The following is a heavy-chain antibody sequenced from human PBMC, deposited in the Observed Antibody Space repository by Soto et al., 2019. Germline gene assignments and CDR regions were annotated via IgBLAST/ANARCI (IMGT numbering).Heavy chain of an antibody. Sequence: SDNLALSCAVSGGSISISNWWSWVRQPPGKGLDWIGEICHSGIANYDPSLKSRVTISVDKSKNQCSLKRGAVTSADTAVYYVARDLRFRRGHKVATGPASYGMHAWGQGTTAHVSS. CDR1: GGSISISNW. J-gene: IGHJ6*02. V-gene: IGHV4-4*02. CDR2: ICHSGIA. CDR3: ARDLRFRRGHKVATGPASYGMHA. D-gene: IGHD5-12*01.